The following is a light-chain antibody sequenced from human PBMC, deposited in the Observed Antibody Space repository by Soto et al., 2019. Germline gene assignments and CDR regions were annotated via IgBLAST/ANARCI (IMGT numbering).Light chain of an antibody. Sequence: SYELTQPPSMSVSPGQTARITCSGDALPRKYVYWYQQRSGQAPLLVIYEDIKRPSGIPERFSGSTSGTVATLTINGAQVDDEADYYCYSQHISGDSWLFGGGTKVTVL. CDR2: EDI. CDR1: ALPRKY. V-gene: IGLV3-10*01. J-gene: IGLJ2*01. CDR3: YSQHISGDSWL.